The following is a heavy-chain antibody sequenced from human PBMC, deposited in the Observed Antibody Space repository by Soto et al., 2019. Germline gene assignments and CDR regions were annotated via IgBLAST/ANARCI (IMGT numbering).Heavy chain of an antibody. CDR3: ASAKTSGPGGGATTSFDY. J-gene: IGHJ4*02. Sequence: ASVKVSCKASGYTFTGYYMHWVRQAPGQGLEWMGWINPNSGGTNYAQKFQGWVTMTRDTSINTSYMELSRLRSDDTAVYYCASAKTSGPGGGATTSFDYWGQGTRVTVSS. CDR2: INPNSGGT. D-gene: IGHD1-26*01. V-gene: IGHV1-2*04. CDR1: GYTFTGYY.